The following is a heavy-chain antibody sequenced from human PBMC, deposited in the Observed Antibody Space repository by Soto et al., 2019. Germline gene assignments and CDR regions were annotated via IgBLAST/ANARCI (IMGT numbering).Heavy chain of an antibody. D-gene: IGHD1-1*01. CDR3: ARYVLWNPFDY. J-gene: IGHJ4*02. CDR2: ISAYNGNT. CDR1: GYTFTSYG. Sequence: GASVKVSCKASGYTFTSYGISWVRQAPGQGLEWMGWISAYNGNTNYAQKLQGRVTMTTDTSTGTAYMELRSLTSDDTAMYYCARYVLWNPFDYWGQGTLVTVSS. V-gene: IGHV1-18*01.